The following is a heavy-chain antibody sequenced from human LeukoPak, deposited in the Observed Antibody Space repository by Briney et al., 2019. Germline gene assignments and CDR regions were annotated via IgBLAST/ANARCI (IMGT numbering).Heavy chain of an antibody. D-gene: IGHD4-17*01. V-gene: IGHV4-59*01. CDR2: ISNSGTT. Sequence: SETLSLTCTVSGVTINDYYWTWIRQAPGKGLKWLGYISNSGTTDYNPSLKSRVTMSVDTSKNELSLKVTSVTAADTAMYYCARVVRGAVTSNCFDPWGQGTLVTVSS. J-gene: IGHJ5*02. CDR3: ARVVRGAVTSNCFDP. CDR1: GVTINDYY.